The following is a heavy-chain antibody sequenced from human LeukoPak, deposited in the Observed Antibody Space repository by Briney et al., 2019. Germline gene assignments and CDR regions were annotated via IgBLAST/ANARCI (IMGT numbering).Heavy chain of an antibody. Sequence: GRSLRLSCAASGFTFSSYAMHWVRQAPGKGLEWVAVISYDGSNKYYADSVKGRFTISRDNSKNTLYLQMNSLRAEDTAVYYCERDRQVWVSNSSYGEIDYWGQGTLVTVSS. D-gene: IGHD6-13*01. CDR1: GFTFSSYA. CDR2: ISYDGSNK. V-gene: IGHV3-30*04. J-gene: IGHJ4*02. CDR3: ERDRQVWVSNSSYGEIDY.